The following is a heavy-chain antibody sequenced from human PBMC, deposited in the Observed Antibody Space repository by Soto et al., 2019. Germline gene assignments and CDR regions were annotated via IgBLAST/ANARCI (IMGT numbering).Heavy chain of an antibody. CDR2: IYSGGST. Sequence: EVQLVESGGGLIQPGGSLRLSCAASGFTVSSNYMSWVRQAPGKGLEWVSVIYSGGSTYYADSVKGRFTISRDNSKNTLYLQMNSLRAEDTAVDYCARNYPRLVSYFDYWGQGTLVTVSS. CDR3: ARNYPRLVSYFDY. J-gene: IGHJ4*02. D-gene: IGHD3-16*02. CDR1: GFTVSSNY. V-gene: IGHV3-53*01.